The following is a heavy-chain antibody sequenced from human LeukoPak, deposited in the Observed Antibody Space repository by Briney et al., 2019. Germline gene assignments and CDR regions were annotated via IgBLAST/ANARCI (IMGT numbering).Heavy chain of an antibody. V-gene: IGHV1-46*01. CDR2: INPSGGST. D-gene: IGHD5-12*01. CDR1: GYTLTELS. J-gene: IGHJ4*02. Sequence: EASVKVSCKVSGYTLTELSMHWVRQAPGKGLEWMGIINPSGGSTSYAQKFQGRVTMTRDTSTSTVYMELSSLRSEDTAVYYCAKVGLDIVTLYQFDYWGQGTLVTVSS. CDR3: AKVGLDIVTLYQFDY.